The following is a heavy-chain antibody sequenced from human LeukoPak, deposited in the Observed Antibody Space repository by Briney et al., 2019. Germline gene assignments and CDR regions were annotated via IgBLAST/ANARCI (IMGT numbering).Heavy chain of an antibody. Sequence: PGRSLRLSCAASGFTFDVSAMNWVRQAPGKGLEWVSASGNAGDTYYADSVKGRFTISRDNSKKMLFLQMTSLRAEDTAVYYCAKKTPGNYSYDYWGQGTLVTVSP. J-gene: IGHJ4*02. D-gene: IGHD3-9*01. CDR3: AKKTPGNYSYDY. CDR1: GFTFDVSA. CDR2: SGNAGDT. V-gene: IGHV3-23*01.